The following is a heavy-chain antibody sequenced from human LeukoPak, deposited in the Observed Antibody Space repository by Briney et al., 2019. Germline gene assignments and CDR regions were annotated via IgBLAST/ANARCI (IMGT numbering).Heavy chain of an antibody. J-gene: IGHJ4*02. Sequence: ASVKVSCKASGYTFTSYGISWVRQAPGQGLECMGWISAYNGNTNYAQKPQGRVTMTTDTSTSTAYMELRSLRSDDTAVYYCARLKRELPNDYWGQGTLVTVSS. CDR2: ISAYNGNT. CDR3: ARLKRELPNDY. V-gene: IGHV1-18*01. D-gene: IGHD1-26*01. CDR1: GYTFTSYG.